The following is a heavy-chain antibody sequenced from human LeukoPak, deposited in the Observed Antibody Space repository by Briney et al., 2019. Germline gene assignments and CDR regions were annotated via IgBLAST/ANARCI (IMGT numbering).Heavy chain of an antibody. V-gene: IGHV3-48*04. CDR1: GFTFSSYA. CDR3: ARVRGGWYDDY. J-gene: IGHJ4*02. Sequence: PGGSLRLSCAASGFTFSSYAMHWVRQAPGKGLEWISYISSSSGAINYADSVKGRFTISRDNAKNSLYLQMYSLRAEDTAIYYCARVRGGWYDDYWGQGTLVTVSS. D-gene: IGHD6-19*01. CDR2: ISSSSGAI.